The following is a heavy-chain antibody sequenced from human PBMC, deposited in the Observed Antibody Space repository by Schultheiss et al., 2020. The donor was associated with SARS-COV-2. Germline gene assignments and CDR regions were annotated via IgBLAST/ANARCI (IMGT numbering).Heavy chain of an antibody. CDR3: ARDGYSYGTFGY. Sequence: SETLSLTCTVSGGSLSSDFWSWIRQPPGKGLEWIGYIFHSGSTYSNPSVKSRVTISVDTSKNQFSLKLRSVTPADTAVYFCARDGYSYGTFGYWGQGTLVTVSS. V-gene: IGHV4-59*01. CDR2: IFHSGST. J-gene: IGHJ4*02. CDR1: GGSLSSDF. D-gene: IGHD5-18*01.